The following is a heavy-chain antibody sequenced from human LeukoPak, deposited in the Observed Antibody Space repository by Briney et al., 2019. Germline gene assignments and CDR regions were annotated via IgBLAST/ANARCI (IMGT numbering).Heavy chain of an antibody. V-gene: IGHV3-23*01. D-gene: IGHD3-10*01. CDR3: AREGSVFAYFFDY. J-gene: IGHJ4*02. Sequence: GGSLRLSRAASGFIFSNYAMPWARLTRGKTLEGVSAISGSGGTTYCADSVKGRFTISRHSSTNTLYLQLSSVRAEDTDIYYCAREGSVFAYFFDYWGQGTLVTVSS. CDR2: ISGSGGTT. CDR1: GFIFSNYA.